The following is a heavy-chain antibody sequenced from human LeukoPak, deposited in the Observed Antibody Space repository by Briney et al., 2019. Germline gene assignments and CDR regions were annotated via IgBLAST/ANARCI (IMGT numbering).Heavy chain of an antibody. CDR2: IYSGGST. J-gene: IGHJ3*02. CDR1: GFTVSSNY. Sequence: GGSLRLSCAASGFTVSSNYMSWVRQAPGKGLEWVSVIYSGGSTYYADSVKGRFTISRDNSKNTLYLQMNSLRAEDTAVYYCARVWHYYDSSGYYPGAFDIWGQGTMVTVSS. D-gene: IGHD3-22*01. CDR3: ARVWHYYDSSGYYPGAFDI. V-gene: IGHV3-66*01.